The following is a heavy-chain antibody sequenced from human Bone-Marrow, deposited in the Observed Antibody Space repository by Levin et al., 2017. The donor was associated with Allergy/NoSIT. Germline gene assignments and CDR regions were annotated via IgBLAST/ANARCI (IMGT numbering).Heavy chain of an antibody. J-gene: IGHJ6*02. D-gene: IGHD3/OR15-3a*01. CDR1: GGSIYSSHW. V-gene: IGHV4-4*02. CDR2: MYHSGHS. CDR3: ARGRRTPVWTGSLLDYFYYGMDV. Sequence: GSLRLSCTVSGGSIYSSHWWTWVRQPPGKGLEWIGEMYHSGHSQYNPSLQSRVTISLDTSKNQFSLKLKSVTAADTAIYYCARGRRTPVWTGSLLDYFYYGMDVWGQGTAVAVSS.